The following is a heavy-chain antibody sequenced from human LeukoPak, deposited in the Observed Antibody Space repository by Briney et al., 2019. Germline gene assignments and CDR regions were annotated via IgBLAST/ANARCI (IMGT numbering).Heavy chain of an antibody. CDR1: GGSISSSSYY. CDR3: AREDDVLADNAFDI. CDR2: IYYTGST. V-gene: IGHV4-39*07. J-gene: IGHJ3*02. D-gene: IGHD3-9*01. Sequence: PSETLSLTCTVSGGSISSSSYYWGWIRQPPGKGLEWIGSIYYTGSTYHNPSLKSRVTMSVDTSMNQFSLNLNSVTAADTAVYYCAREDDVLADNAFDIWGQGTMVTVSS.